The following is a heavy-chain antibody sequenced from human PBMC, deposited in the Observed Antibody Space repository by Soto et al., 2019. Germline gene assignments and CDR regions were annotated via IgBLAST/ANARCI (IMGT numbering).Heavy chain of an antibody. CDR2: INPATVAA. CDR3: ARGGGVGVAGSAAFDM. J-gene: IGHJ3*02. D-gene: IGHD3-3*01. CDR1: GYPVTAYY. Sequence: QLHLVQSGAVVKKPGASVTVSCSASGYPVTAYYMHWVRQAPGRGLEWMGGINPATVAAKYTQTFQGRATMARDTSTSTVFMDLSGPTSEDTAVFYCARGGGVGVAGSAAFDMWGQGTLVTVSS. V-gene: IGHV1-2*02.